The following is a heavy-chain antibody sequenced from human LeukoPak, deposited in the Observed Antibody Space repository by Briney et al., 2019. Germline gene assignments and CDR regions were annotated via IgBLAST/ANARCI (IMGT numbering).Heavy chain of an antibody. J-gene: IGHJ4*02. CDR2: IIPIFGTA. D-gene: IGHD3-22*01. Sequence: SVKVSCKASGYTFNSYYMHWVRQAPGQGLEWMGGIIPIFGTANYAQKFQGRVTITADESTSTAYMELSSLRSEDTAVYYCARSDYYYDSSGYCTPFYWGQGTLVTVSS. CDR1: GYTFNSYY. CDR3: ARSDYYYDSSGYCTPFY. V-gene: IGHV1-69*13.